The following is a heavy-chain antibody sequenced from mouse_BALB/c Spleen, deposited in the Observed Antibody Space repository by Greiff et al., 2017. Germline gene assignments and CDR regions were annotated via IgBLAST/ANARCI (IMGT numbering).Heavy chain of an antibody. CDR3: ARVDYDGGAPMDY. CDR2: INPYNGGT. Sequence: EVQVVESGPELVKPGASMKISCKASGYSFTGYTMNWVKQSHGKNLEWIGLINPYNGGTSYNQKFKGKATLTVDKSSSTAYMELLSLTSEDSAVYYCARVDYDGGAPMDYWGQGTSVTVSS. J-gene: IGHJ4*01. V-gene: IGHV1-18*01. CDR1: GYSFTGYT. D-gene: IGHD2-4*01.